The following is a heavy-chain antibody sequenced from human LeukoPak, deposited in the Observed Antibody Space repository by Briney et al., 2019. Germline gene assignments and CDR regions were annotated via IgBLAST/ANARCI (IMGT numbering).Heavy chain of an antibody. D-gene: IGHD6-13*01. J-gene: IGHJ5*01. CDR3: TKDSSHSAAGYNNRFDS. CDR2: ISWDSGNI. Sequence: GGSLRLSCAASGFTFDGYAMHRVRQTPGKGLQWVSGISWDSGNIVYADSVKGRFTISRDNAKNSLYLQMNYLRPEDTAFYFCTKDSSHSAAGYNNRFDSWGQGTLVTVSS. V-gene: IGHV3-9*01. CDR1: GFTFDGYA.